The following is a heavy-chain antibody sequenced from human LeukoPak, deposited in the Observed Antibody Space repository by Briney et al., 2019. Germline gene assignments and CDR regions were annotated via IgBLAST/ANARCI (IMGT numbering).Heavy chain of an antibody. V-gene: IGHV4-59*12. CDR3: ARAPIAARPGYFDY. Sequence: SETLSLTCTVSGGSISSYYWSWIRQPPGKGLEWIGYIYYSGSTNYNPSLKSRVTISVDTSKNQFSLKLGSVTAADTAVYYCARAPIAARPGYFDYWGQGTLVTVSS. J-gene: IGHJ4*02. CDR1: GGSISSYY. CDR2: IYYSGST. D-gene: IGHD6-6*01.